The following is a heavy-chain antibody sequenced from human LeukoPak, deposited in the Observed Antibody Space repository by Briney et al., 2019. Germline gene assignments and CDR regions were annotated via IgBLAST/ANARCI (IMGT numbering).Heavy chain of an antibody. CDR1: GFTFSNYA. Sequence: GGSLRLSCAASGFTFSNYAMSWVRQAPGKGLEWVSTISGSGGSTYYADSVKGRFTISRDNSEDTLYLQMNSLRAEDTAVYYCAKAYSSSWYFFDYWGQGILVTVSS. CDR2: ISGSGGST. J-gene: IGHJ4*02. CDR3: AKAYSSSWYFFDY. V-gene: IGHV3-23*01. D-gene: IGHD6-13*01.